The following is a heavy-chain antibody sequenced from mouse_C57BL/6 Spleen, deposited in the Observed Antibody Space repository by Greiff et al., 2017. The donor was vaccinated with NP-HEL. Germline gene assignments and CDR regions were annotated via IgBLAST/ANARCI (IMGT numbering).Heavy chain of an antibody. J-gene: IGHJ4*01. D-gene: IGHD1-1*01. CDR2: IDPDTGGT. V-gene: IGHV1-15*01. Sequence: QVQLQQSGAELVRPGASVTLSCKASGYTFTDYEMHWVKQTPVHGLEWIGAIDPDTGGTAYNHQFKGKSILTADNSSSTAYMELRSLTSEDSAVYYWTRPTTVVAYYYAKEYWGQGTSVTVAS. CDR3: TRPTTVVAYYYAKEY. CDR1: GYTFTDYE.